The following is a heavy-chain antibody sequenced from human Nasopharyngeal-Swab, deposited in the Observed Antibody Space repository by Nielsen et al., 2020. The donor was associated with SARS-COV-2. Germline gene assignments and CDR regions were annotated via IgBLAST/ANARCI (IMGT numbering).Heavy chain of an antibody. J-gene: IGHJ5*02. Sequence: GSLRLSCAVFGGSFSNYYWTWIRQPPGKELEWIGEFKYGGSSNYNPSLKSQVTMSLDTSKNQFSLELSSVTAADTAVYYCARGAPSSYWFDPWGQGTLVTVSS. CDR3: ARGAPSSYWFDP. CDR2: FKYGGSS. V-gene: IGHV4-34*01. CDR1: GGSFSNYY.